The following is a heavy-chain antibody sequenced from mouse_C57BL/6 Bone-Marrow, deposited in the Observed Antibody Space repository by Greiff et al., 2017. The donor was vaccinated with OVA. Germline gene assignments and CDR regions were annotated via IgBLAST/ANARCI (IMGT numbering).Heavy chain of an antibody. V-gene: IGHV5-12*01. CDR1: GFTFSDYY. J-gene: IGHJ2*01. CDR2: ISNGGGST. D-gene: IGHD1-2*01. CDR3: ARHGGTTAFDY. Sequence: DVMLVESGGGLVQPGGSLKLSCAASGFTFSDYYMYWVRQTPEKRLEWVAYISNGGGSTYYPDTVKGRFTISRDNAKNTLYLQMSRLKSEDTAMYYCARHGGTTAFDYWGQGTTLTVSS.